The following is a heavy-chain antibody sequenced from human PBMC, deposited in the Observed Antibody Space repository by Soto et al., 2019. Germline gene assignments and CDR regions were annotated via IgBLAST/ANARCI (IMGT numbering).Heavy chain of an antibody. V-gene: IGHV3-23*01. CDR1: GFTFSSYA. CDR2: ISGSGGST. J-gene: IGHJ4*02. CDR3: AKSSHAPSVDYGDYGYYFDY. D-gene: IGHD4-17*01. Sequence: PGGSLRLSCAASGFTFSSYAMSWVRQAPGKGLEWVSAISGSGGSTYYADSVKGRFTISRDNSKNTLYLQMNSLRAEDTAVYYCAKSSHAPSVDYGDYGYYFDYWGQGTLVTVSS.